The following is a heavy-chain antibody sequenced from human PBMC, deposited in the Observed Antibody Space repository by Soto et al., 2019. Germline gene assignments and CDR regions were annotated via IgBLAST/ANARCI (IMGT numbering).Heavy chain of an antibody. V-gene: IGHV5-51*01. J-gene: IGHJ4*02. CDR3: ARGGVATRTFDY. CDR1: DYRFTNYW. CDR2: IYSGDSDT. D-gene: IGHD3-3*01. Sequence: GESLKISCKASDYRFTNYWIAWVRQMPGQGLELMGIIYSGDSDTRYSPSFQGQVTISADKSISTAYLQWSSLKASDTAIYYCARGGVATRTFDYWGQGTLVTVSS.